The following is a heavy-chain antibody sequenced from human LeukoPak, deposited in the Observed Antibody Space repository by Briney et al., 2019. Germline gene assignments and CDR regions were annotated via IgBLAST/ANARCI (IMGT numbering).Heavy chain of an antibody. V-gene: IGHV3-53*01. D-gene: IGHD1-14*01. CDR2: IYSGGST. Sequence: GGPLRLSCAASGFTVSSNYMSWVRQAPGKGLEWVSVIYSGGSTYYADSVKGRFTISRDNSKNTLYLQMNSLRAEDTAVYYCARAGIARRNYFDYWGQGTLVTVSS. CDR3: ARAGIARRNYFDY. J-gene: IGHJ4*02. CDR1: GFTVSSNY.